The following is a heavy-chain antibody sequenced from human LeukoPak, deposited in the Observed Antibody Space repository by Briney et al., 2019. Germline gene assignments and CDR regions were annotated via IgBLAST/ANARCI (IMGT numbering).Heavy chain of an antibody. CDR1: GDSVSSNSVT. CDR3: ARRLTQYDCFDP. D-gene: IGHD2-2*01. CDR2: TYYRSTWYN. J-gene: IGHJ5*02. V-gene: IGHV6-1*01. Sequence: SQTPSLTCAISGDSVSSNSVTWNWIRQSPSRDLEWLGRTYYRSTWYNDYAVSVRGRITVNPDTSKNQFSLHLNSATPEDTAVYYCARRLTQYDCFDPWGQGILVTVSS.